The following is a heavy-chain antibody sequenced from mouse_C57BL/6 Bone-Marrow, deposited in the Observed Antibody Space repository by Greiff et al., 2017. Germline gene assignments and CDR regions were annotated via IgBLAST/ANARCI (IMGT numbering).Heavy chain of an antibody. CDR3: ARGYCPVFAY. J-gene: IGHJ3*01. CDR1: GYTFTSYG. Sequence: VQLMESGAELARPGASVKLSCKASGYTFTSYGISWVKQRTGQGLEWIGEIYPRSGNTYYNEKFKGKATLTADKSSSTAYMELRSLTSEDSAVYFCARGYCPVFAYWGQGTLVTVTA. V-gene: IGHV1-81*01. CDR2: IYPRSGNT.